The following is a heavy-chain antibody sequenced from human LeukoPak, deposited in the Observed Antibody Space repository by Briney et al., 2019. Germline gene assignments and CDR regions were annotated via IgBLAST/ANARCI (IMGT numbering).Heavy chain of an antibody. Sequence: GGSLRLSCAASGFTFSSYGMHWVRQAPSKGLEWVAGIWYDGSNKYYADSVKGRFTISRDNSKNTLYLQMNSLRAEDTAVYYCAKDYPYDSSGYGFDYWGQGPLVTVSS. D-gene: IGHD3-22*01. V-gene: IGHV3-33*06. CDR2: IWYDGSNK. CDR1: GFTFSSYG. CDR3: AKDYPYDSSGYGFDY. J-gene: IGHJ4*02.